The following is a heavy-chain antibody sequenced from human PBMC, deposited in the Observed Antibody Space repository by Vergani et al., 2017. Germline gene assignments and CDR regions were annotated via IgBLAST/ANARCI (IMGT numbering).Heavy chain of an antibody. CDR3: ARMYYYDSSSYHDAFDI. Sequence: QLQLQESGPGLVKPSETLSLTCTVSGGSISSSSYYWGWIRQPPGKGLEWIGSIYYSGSTYYNPSLKSRVTISVDTSKNQFSLKLSSVTAADTAVYYCARMYYYDSSSYHDAFDIWGQGTMVTVSS. D-gene: IGHD3-22*01. CDR2: IYYSGST. V-gene: IGHV4-39*01. J-gene: IGHJ3*02. CDR1: GGSISSSSYY.